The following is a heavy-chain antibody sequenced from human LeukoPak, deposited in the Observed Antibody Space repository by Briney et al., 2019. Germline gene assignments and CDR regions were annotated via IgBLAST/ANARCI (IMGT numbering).Heavy chain of an antibody. CDR3: ARSRQRSSNAFDI. Sequence: GGSLRLSCAASGFTFSDYYMSWIRQAPGKGLEWVSYISSSGSTIYYADSVKGRFTISRDNAKNSLYLQMNSLRAEDTAVYYCARSRQRSSNAFDIWGQGTMVTVSS. J-gene: IGHJ3*02. D-gene: IGHD2-2*01. CDR2: ISSSGSTI. CDR1: GFTFSDYY. V-gene: IGHV3-11*01.